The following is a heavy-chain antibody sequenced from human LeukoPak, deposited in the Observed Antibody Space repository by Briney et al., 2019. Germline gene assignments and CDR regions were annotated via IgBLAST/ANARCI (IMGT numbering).Heavy chain of an antibody. CDR2: IKQDGSEK. Sequence: GGSLRLSCAASGFTFSSYWMSWVRQAPGKGLEWVANIKQDGSEKYYVDSVKGRFTISRDNAKNSLYLQMNSLRAEDTAVYYCARLLGDYYDSSGYEAGPFDYWGQGTLVTVSS. D-gene: IGHD3-22*01. V-gene: IGHV3-7*05. CDR1: GFTFSSYW. CDR3: ARLLGDYYDSSGYEAGPFDY. J-gene: IGHJ4*02.